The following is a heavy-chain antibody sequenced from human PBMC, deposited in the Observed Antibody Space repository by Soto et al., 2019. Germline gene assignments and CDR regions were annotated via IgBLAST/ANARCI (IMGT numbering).Heavy chain of an antibody. CDR3: ARAYYDSSGYYYFRRGWFDP. CDR1: GGSISSGGYY. J-gene: IGHJ5*02. D-gene: IGHD3-22*01. CDR2: IYYSGST. Sequence: QVQLQESGPGLVKPSQTLSLTCTVSGGSISSGGYYWSWIRQHPGKGLEWIGYIYYSGSTYYNPSLKSRVTISVDTSKNQFSLKLSSVTAADTAVYYCARAYYDSSGYYYFRRGWFDPWGQGTLVTVSS. V-gene: IGHV4-31*03.